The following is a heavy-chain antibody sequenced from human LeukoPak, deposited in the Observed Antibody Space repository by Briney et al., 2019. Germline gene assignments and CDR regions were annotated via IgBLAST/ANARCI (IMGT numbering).Heavy chain of an antibody. CDR1: GGSISSSSYY. CDR2: IYYSGST. V-gene: IGHV4-39*07. J-gene: IGHJ6*03. CDR3: ARGDYDFWSGYTSVGYYYYMDV. Sequence: PSETLSLTCTVSGGSISSSSYYWGWIRQPPGKGLEWIGSIYYSGSTYYNPSLKSRVTISVDTSKNQFSLKLSSVTAADTAVYHCARGDYDFWSGYTSVGYYYYMDVWGKGTTVTVSS. D-gene: IGHD3-3*01.